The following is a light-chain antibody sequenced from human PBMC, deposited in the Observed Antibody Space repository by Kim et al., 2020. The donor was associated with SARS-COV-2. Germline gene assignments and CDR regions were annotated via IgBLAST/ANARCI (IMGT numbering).Light chain of an antibody. CDR3: QAWDSSTEV. V-gene: IGLV3-1*01. Sequence: SVTPRQTASITCSGDKLGDKYACWYQQKPGQSPVLVIYQDSKRPSRIPERFSGSNSGNTATLTISGTQAMDEADYYCQAWDSSTEVFGTGTKVTVL. J-gene: IGLJ1*01. CDR1: KLGDKY. CDR2: QDS.